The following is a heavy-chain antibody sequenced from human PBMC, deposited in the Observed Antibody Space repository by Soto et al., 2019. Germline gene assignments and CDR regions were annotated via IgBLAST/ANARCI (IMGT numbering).Heavy chain of an antibody. CDR3: ASSGYSSGWPYYYYYGMDV. J-gene: IGHJ6*02. Sequence: GASVKVSCKASGGTFSSYAISWVRQAPGQGLEWMGGIIPIFGTANYAQKFQGRVTITADKPTSTAYMELSSLRSEDTAVYYCASSGYSSGWPYYYYYGMDVWGQGTTVTVSS. CDR2: IIPIFGTA. CDR1: GGTFSSYA. V-gene: IGHV1-69*06. D-gene: IGHD6-19*01.